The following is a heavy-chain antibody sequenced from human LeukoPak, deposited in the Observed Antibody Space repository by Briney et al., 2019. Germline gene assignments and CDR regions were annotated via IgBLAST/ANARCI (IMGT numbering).Heavy chain of an antibody. J-gene: IGHJ3*02. CDR3: AAENGGRVVGDDPFDI. CDR2: ISVYSEKI. Sequence: PGGSLRLSCAASGFTSNNYAINWVRQAPGKGLEWVSGISVYSEKIKYADSVKGRFTISKDNSKNTVDLQMSSLRVDDTAVYYCAAENGGRVVGDDPFDIWGQGTMVTVSA. CDR1: GFTSNNYA. D-gene: IGHD3-22*01. V-gene: IGHV3-23*01.